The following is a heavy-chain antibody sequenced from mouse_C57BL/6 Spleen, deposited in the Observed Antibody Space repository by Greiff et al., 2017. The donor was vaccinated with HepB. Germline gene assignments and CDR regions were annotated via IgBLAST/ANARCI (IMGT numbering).Heavy chain of an antibody. D-gene: IGHD1-1*01. CDR1: GYTFTDYY. CDR2: INPNNGGT. J-gene: IGHJ1*03. CDR3: ASKPNYYGSSYDWYFDV. V-gene: IGHV1-26*01. Sequence: EVQLQQSGPELVKPGASVKISCKASGYTFTDYYMNWVKQSHGKSLEWIGDINPNNGGTSYNQKFKGKATLTVDKSSSTAYMELRSLTSEDSAVYYCASKPNYYGSSYDWYFDVWGTGTTVTVSS.